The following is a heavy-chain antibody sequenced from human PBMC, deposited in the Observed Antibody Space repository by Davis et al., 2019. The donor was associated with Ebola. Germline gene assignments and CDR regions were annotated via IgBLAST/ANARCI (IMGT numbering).Heavy chain of an antibody. CDR2: INAGNGNT. Sequence: ASVKVSCKASGYTFTSYAMHWVRQAPGQRLEWMGWINAGNGNTKYSQKFQGRVTITRDTSASTAYMELSSLRSEDTAVYYCARDTLRYPKTSWFDPWGQGTLVTVSS. CDR1: GYTFTSYA. CDR3: ARDTLRYPKTSWFDP. J-gene: IGHJ5*02. D-gene: IGHD1-1*01. V-gene: IGHV1-3*01.